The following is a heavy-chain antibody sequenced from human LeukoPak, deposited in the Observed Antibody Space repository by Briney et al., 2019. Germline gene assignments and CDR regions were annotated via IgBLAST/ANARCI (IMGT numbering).Heavy chain of an antibody. CDR3: ARAKVGAAGFFDY. D-gene: IGHD6-13*01. CDR2: IYCDGTA. J-gene: IGHJ4*02. Sequence: GGCLRLSCAASGFTVSSNYMRWVRQAPGKGLEWVSIIYCDGTAKNTTSVKGRFTISRANSKHTIYLQMNSLRAEDTAVYYCARAKVGAAGFFDYWGQGTLVTVCS. V-gene: IGHV3-53*01. CDR1: GFTVSSNY.